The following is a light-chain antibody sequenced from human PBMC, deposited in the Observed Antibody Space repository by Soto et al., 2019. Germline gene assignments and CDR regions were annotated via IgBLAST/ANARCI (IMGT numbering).Light chain of an antibody. CDR3: QQYNNWPPIS. J-gene: IGKJ3*01. CDR2: GAS. Sequence: EIVMTQSPATLSVSPGERATLSCRASQSVSSDLAWYQQKPGQAPRLLIYGASTRATGIPARFSGSGSGTEFTLTISSLQSEDFAVYYCQQYNNWPPISFGPGTKVDIK. V-gene: IGKV3-15*01. CDR1: QSVSSD.